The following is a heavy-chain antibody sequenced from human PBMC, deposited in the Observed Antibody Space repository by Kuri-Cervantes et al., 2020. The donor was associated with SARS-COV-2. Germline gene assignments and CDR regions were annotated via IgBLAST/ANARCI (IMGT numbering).Heavy chain of an antibody. Sequence: GGSLRLCCAASGFTFSSYSMNWVRQAQGKGLEWVSSISSSSSYIYYADSVKGRFTISRDNAKNSLYLQMNSLRAEDTAVYYCARGRYDFWSGFFPPTLWGQGTLVTVSS. J-gene: IGHJ4*02. CDR1: GFTFSSYS. V-gene: IGHV3-21*01. CDR2: ISSSSSYI. D-gene: IGHD3-3*01. CDR3: ARGRYDFWSGFFPPTL.